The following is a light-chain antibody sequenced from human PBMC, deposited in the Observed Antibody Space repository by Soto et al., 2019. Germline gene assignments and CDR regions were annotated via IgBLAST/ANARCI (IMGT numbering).Light chain of an antibody. Sequence: QSVLTQPPSVSGSPGQSVTISCTGTSSDVGSYSRVSWYQQPPGTAPKLMIYEVSNRPSGVPDRFSGSKSGNTASLTISGLQHEDEADYYCSSYTSSNTDVFGTGTKLTVL. CDR1: SSDVGSYSR. CDR2: EVS. J-gene: IGLJ1*01. CDR3: SSYTSSNTDV. V-gene: IGLV2-18*02.